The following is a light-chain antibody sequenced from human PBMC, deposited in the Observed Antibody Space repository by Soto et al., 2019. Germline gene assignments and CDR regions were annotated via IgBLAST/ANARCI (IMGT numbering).Light chain of an antibody. Sequence: EVVFPQSPATLSVSPGERATLSCRASQSVSSNLAWYQQKPGQAPRLLIYGASTRATGVPARFSGSGSGTEFTLTISSLQTEDFAVYYCHQYNNWPPWTFGQGTKVDIK. CDR1: QSVSSN. CDR2: GAS. J-gene: IGKJ1*01. V-gene: IGKV3-15*01. CDR3: HQYNNWPPWT.